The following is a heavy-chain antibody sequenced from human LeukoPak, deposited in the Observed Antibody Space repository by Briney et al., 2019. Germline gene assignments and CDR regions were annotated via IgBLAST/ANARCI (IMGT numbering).Heavy chain of an antibody. CDR1: GYTFTSYD. D-gene: IGHD6-13*01. CDR3: ARGGAAAAGIDY. CDR2: MNPNSGNT. J-gene: IGHJ4*02. V-gene: IGHV1-8*01. Sequence: VASVKVSCKVSGYTFTSYDINWVRQATGQGLEWMGWMNPNSGNTGYAQKFQGRVTMTRNTSISTAYMELSSLRSEDTAVYYCARGGAAAAGIDYWGQGTLVTVSS.